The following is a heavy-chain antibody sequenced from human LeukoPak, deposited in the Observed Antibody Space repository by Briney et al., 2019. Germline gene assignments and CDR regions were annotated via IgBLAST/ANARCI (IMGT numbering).Heavy chain of an antibody. CDR3: ARDRAVTPGRIDY. CDR2: IYYSGST. D-gene: IGHD4-17*01. Sequence: SQTLSLTCTVSGGSISSGGYYWSWIRQHPGKGLEWIGYIYYSGSTYCNPSLKSRVTISVNTSKNQSSLKLSSVTAADTAVYYCARDRAVTPGRIDYWGQGTLVTVSS. CDR1: GGSISSGGYY. J-gene: IGHJ4*02. V-gene: IGHV4-31*03.